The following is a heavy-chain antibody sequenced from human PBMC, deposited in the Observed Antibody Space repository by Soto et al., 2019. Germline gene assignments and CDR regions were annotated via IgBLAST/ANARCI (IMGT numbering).Heavy chain of an antibody. J-gene: IGHJ4*02. Sequence: QVQLQESGPGLVKPSQTLSLTCTVSGGSISSEYYYWSWIRQPPGKGLEWMGYIYDIGKTSYNPSLKSRLTIXFDTXXXXXXXXXXXXXXXXXXXXXXXXXXXXXWNPVDYWGQGALVTVSS. CDR3: XXXXXXXWNPVDY. D-gene: IGHD1-20*01. V-gene: IGHV4-30-4*01. CDR2: IYDIGKT. CDR1: GGSISSEYYY.